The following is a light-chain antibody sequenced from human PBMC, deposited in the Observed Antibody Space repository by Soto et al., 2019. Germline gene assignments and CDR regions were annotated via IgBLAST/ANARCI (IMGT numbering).Light chain of an antibody. CDR2: WAS. CDR1: QGVLYSSNNKNY. J-gene: IGKJ4*01. V-gene: IGKV4-1*01. CDR3: QQYYSTPLT. Sequence: DIVMTQSPDSLAVSLDERATINGRSSQGVLYSSNNKNYLAWYQQKPGQPPKLLIYWASTRESGVPDRFSGSGSGTDFTLTISSLQAEDVAVYYCQQYYSTPLTFGGGTKVDIK.